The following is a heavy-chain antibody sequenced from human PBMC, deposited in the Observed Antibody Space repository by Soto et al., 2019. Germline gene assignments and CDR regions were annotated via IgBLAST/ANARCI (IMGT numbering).Heavy chain of an antibody. CDR3: ARSVGYCSSTSCYYYYYGMDV. CDR1: GFTFSSYW. J-gene: IGHJ6*02. D-gene: IGHD2-2*01. V-gene: IGHV3-7*01. CDR2: IKQDGSEK. Sequence: GGSLRLSCAASGFTFSSYWMSWVRQAPGKGLEWVANIKQDGSEKYYVDSVKGRFTISRDNAKNSLYLQMNSLRAEDTAVYYCARSVGYCSSTSCYYYYYGMDVWGQGTTVTVSS.